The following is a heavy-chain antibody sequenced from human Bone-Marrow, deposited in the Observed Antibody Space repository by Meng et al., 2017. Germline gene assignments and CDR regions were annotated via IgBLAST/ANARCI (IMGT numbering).Heavy chain of an antibody. CDR3: AKGQTPQVGRLFDI. CDR1: GFTFSNAW. CDR2: IKSKTDGGTT. J-gene: IGHJ3*02. Sequence: GGSLRLSCAASGFTFSNAWMSWVRQAPGKGLEWVGRIKSKTDGGTTDYAAPVKGRFTISRDDSKNTLYLQMNSLKTEDTAVYYCAKGQTPQVGRLFDIWGQGTVVTVSS. V-gene: IGHV3-15*01.